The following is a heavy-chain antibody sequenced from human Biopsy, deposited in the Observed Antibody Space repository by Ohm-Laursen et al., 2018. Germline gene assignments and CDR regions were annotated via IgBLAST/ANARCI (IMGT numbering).Heavy chain of an antibody. CDR2: INTSGGST. Sequence: GSLRLSCTASGFTFSSYAMTWVRQAPGKGLEWVSVINTSGGSTHYAVSVKGRFTISRDNSKNTLYLRMNSLRAEDTAVYYCARGSNDFGGPYFPRWGQGTLLTVSS. D-gene: IGHD4-23*01. CDR3: ARGSNDFGGPYFPR. J-gene: IGHJ4*02. CDR1: GFTFSSYA. V-gene: IGHV3-23*01.